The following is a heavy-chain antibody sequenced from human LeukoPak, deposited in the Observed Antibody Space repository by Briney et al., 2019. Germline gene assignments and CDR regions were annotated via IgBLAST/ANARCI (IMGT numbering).Heavy chain of an antibody. Sequence: SVKVSCKASGGTFSSYAISWVRQAPGQGLEWMGGIIPIFGTANYAQKFQGRVTITRNTSISTAYMELSSPRSEDTAVYYCARPSAHYCSSTSCYRNYYYMDVWGKGTTVTVSS. D-gene: IGHD2-2*02. CDR3: ARPSAHYCSSTSCYRNYYYMDV. CDR1: GGTFSSYA. CDR2: IIPIFGTA. V-gene: IGHV1-69*05. J-gene: IGHJ6*03.